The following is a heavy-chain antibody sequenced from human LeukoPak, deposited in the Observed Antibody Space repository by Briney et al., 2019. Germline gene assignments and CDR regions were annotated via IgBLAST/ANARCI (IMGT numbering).Heavy chain of an antibody. V-gene: IGHV3-74*01. Sequence: PGGSLRLSCAASGFTFDDYAMHWVRQAPGKGLVWVSVIKNDGRSTIYADAVRGRFTISRDNAKNMLYLQMSSLTAEDTAIYYCVRADWGADSWGQGTQVTVSS. J-gene: IGHJ4*02. CDR2: IKNDGRST. CDR1: GFTFDDYA. CDR3: VRADWGADS. D-gene: IGHD7-27*01.